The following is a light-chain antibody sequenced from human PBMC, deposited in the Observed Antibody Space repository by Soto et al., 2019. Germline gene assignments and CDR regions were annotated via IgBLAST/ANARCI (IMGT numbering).Light chain of an antibody. Sequence: DIQLTQSPSFLSASVGDRVTITCRASQGINTYLAWYQQKSGTAPKLLIPVASTLQSGVPSRFSGSGSGTEFTLTISSLQPEDFASYYCQQVNSYPTTFGGGTKVEIK. J-gene: IGKJ4*01. V-gene: IGKV1-9*01. CDR2: VAS. CDR3: QQVNSYPTT. CDR1: QGINTY.